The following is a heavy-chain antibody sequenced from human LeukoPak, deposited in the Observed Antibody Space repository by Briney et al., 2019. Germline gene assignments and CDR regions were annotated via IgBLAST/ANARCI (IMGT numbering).Heavy chain of an antibody. CDR3: AKEGAYAFDI. CDR1: GLTFRSYA. V-gene: IGHV3-23*01. Sequence: PGGCLRLSCAVPGLTFRSYAMSSVRQAPGKGLGGVTDSSGSSCSTYYAGSVKGRLTMSRDNSKNTLYLQMNSLTAEDTAVYYCAKEGAYAFDIWGQGTMVTVSS. J-gene: IGHJ3*02. CDR2: SSGSSCST.